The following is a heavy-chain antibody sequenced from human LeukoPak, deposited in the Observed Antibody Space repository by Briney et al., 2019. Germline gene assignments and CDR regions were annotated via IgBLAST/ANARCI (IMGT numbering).Heavy chain of an antibody. D-gene: IGHD2-8*01. CDR1: GGSISSGSYY. V-gene: IGHV4-61*02. J-gene: IGHJ5*02. CDR3: ARVPNDDHNWFDP. Sequence: SETLSLTCTVSGGSISSGSYYWSWIRQPAGKGLEWIGRIYTSGSTNYNPSLKSRVTISVDTSKNQFYLKLSSVTAADTAVYYCARVPNDDHNWFDPWGQGTLVTVSS. CDR2: IYTSGST.